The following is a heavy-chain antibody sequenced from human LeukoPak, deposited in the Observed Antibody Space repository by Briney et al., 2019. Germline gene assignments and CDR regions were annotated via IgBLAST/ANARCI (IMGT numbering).Heavy chain of an antibody. D-gene: IGHD6-19*01. J-gene: IGHJ4*02. CDR3: ARDQGAGSGCPDY. Sequence: GGSLRLSCAASGFTFSSYGMHWVRQAPGKGLEWVAVIWYDGSNKYYADSVKGRFTISRENSKNTLYLQMNSLRAEDTAVYYCARDQGAGSGCPDYWGQGTLVTVSS. V-gene: IGHV3-33*01. CDR1: GFTFSSYG. CDR2: IWYDGSNK.